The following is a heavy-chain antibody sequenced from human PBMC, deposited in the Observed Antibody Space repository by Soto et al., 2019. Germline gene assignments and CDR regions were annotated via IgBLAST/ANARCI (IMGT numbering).Heavy chain of an antibody. J-gene: IGHJ4*02. CDR1: GFTVSSNY. Sequence: GGSLRLSCVVSGFTVSSNYMSWVRQAPGKGLEWVSVIYSGGSTYYADSVKGRFTISRDHSNNTLFLQMNSLRADDTAVYYCAREPYDSSGYPVGSFDYWGPGTLVTVSS. D-gene: IGHD3-22*01. CDR2: IYSGGST. CDR3: AREPYDSSGYPVGSFDY. V-gene: IGHV3-53*01.